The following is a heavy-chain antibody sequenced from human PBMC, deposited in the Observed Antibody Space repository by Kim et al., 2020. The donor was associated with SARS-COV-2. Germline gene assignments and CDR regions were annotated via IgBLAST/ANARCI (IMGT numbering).Heavy chain of an antibody. D-gene: IGHD6-6*01. J-gene: IGHJ6*02. Sequence: GGSLRLSCAASGFTFSSYSMNWVRQAPGKGLEWVSSISSSSSYIYYADSVKGRFTISRDNAKNSLYLQMNSLRAEDTAVYYCARTPGQLDGYYYYGMDVWGQGTTVTVSS. CDR3: ARTPGQLDGYYYYGMDV. CDR1: GFTFSSYS. V-gene: IGHV3-21*01. CDR2: ISSSSSYI.